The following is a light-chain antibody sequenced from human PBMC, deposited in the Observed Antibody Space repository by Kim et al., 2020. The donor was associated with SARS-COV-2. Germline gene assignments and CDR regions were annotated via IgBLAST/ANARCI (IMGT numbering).Light chain of an antibody. Sequence: SPGERATPSCRASQSVSSSYFAWYQQKRGQAPRLLIYGAASRATGITGRFSGSGSGTDFTITISRLEPEDFAVYYCQQYGSSPRTFGQGTKVDIK. CDR2: GAA. J-gene: IGKJ1*01. V-gene: IGKV3-20*01. CDR3: QQYGSSPRT. CDR1: QSVSSSY.